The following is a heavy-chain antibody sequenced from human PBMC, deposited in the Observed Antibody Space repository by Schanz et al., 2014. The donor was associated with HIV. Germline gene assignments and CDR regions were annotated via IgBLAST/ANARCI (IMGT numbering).Heavy chain of an antibody. CDR2: INPNSGTT. CDR1: GYAFSDYY. CDR3: ARDLVDSSTWYDAFDI. V-gene: IGHV1-2*02. J-gene: IGHJ3*02. Sequence: QVQLAQSGAEVTKPGASVKVSCKASGYAFSDYYLHWVRQAPGQGLEWMGWINPNSGTTNIAQKFQSRVTLTTDTSINTAYMEVDSLKSDDTALYYCARDLVDSSTWYDAFDIWGQGTKVTVSS. D-gene: IGHD6-13*01.